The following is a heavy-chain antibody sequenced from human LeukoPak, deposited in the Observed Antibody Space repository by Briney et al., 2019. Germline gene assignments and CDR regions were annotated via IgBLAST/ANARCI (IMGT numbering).Heavy chain of an antibody. J-gene: IGHJ6*03. CDR1: GDSISCSS. CDR2: IANNGNA. V-gene: IGHV4-59*08. CDR3: ARRIFSAQYRPLLHSDMDV. D-gene: IGHD2/OR15-2a*01. Sequence: PSETLSLTCSVSGDSISCSSWTWVRQSPGKGLESLGYIANNGNAKYNASFEGRGTISVDTSKNQFSLPLSSVTAADTAVYYCARRIFSAQYRPLLHSDMDVWGKGTAVIVSS.